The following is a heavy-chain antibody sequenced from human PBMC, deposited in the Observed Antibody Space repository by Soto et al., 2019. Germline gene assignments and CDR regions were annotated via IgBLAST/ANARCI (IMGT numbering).Heavy chain of an antibody. CDR1: GVSISSYY. CDR3: ARAMRGSYLRYFDY. D-gene: IGHD1-26*01. CDR2: IYYSGST. V-gene: IGHV4-59*01. Sequence: QVQLQESGPGLVKPSETLSLTCTVSGVSISSYYWSWIRQPPGKGLEWIGYIYYSGSTNYNPSLKRRVTISVDTSKNQFSLKLSSVTAADTAVYYCARAMRGSYLRYFDYWGQGTLVTVSS. J-gene: IGHJ4*02.